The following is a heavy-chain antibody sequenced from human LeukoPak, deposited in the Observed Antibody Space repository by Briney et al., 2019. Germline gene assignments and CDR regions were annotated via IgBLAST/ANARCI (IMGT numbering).Heavy chain of an antibody. CDR1: GGSISPYY. Sequence: PSETLSLTCTVSGGSISPYYWSWIRQPPGKGLEWIGYIFYSGTTNYNPSLKSRVTISVDTSKNQFSLNLRSVTAADTAVYYCARGGFSGGILRYFDLWGRGALVTVSS. V-gene: IGHV4-59*01. J-gene: IGHJ2*01. D-gene: IGHD2-15*01. CDR2: IFYSGTT. CDR3: ARGGFSGGILRYFDL.